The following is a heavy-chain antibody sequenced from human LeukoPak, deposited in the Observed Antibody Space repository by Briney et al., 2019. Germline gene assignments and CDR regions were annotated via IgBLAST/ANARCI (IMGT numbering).Heavy chain of an antibody. D-gene: IGHD3-9*01. CDR1: GYTFTGYY. CDR3: ARDLRYYDILTGYPH. Sequence: GASVKVSCKAPGYTFTGYYMHWVRQAPGQGLEWMGWINPNSGGTNYAQKFQGRVTMTRDTSISTAYMELSRLRSDDTAVYYCARDLRYYDILTGYPHWGQGTLVTVSS. J-gene: IGHJ4*02. V-gene: IGHV1-2*02. CDR2: INPNSGGT.